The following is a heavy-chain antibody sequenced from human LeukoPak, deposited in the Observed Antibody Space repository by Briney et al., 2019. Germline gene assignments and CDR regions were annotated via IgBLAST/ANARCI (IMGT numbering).Heavy chain of an antibody. CDR3: ARGGYSSSWYISRDY. V-gene: IGHV3-7*01. J-gene: IGHJ4*02. CDR2: IKHDGSEK. Sequence: GGSLRLSCAASAFTFSSYWMTWVRQAPGKGLEWVANIKHDGSEKYYVDSVKGRFTISSDNAKNSLYLQMNSLRAEDTAVYYCARGGYSSSWYISRDYWGPGTLVTVSS. CDR1: AFTFSSYW. D-gene: IGHD6-13*01.